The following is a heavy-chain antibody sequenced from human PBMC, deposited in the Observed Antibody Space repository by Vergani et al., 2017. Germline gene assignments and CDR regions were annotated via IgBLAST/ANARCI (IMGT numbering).Heavy chain of an antibody. CDR2: IIPILGIA. J-gene: IGHJ4*02. D-gene: IGHD3-16*01. Sequence: QVQLVQSGAEVKKPGSSVKVSCKASGGTFSSYSISWVRQAPGRGLEWMGRIIPILGIANYAQKFQGRVTITADKSTSTAYMELSSLRSEDTAVYYCARSEGGKGFIDYWGQGTLVTVSS. V-gene: IGHV1-69*04. CDR1: GGTFSSYS. CDR3: ARSEGGKGFIDY.